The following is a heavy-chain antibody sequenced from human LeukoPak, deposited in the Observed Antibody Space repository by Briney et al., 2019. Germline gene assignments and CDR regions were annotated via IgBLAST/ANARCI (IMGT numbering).Heavy chain of an antibody. CDR1: GGSISSYY. CDR2: IYYSGST. Sequence: PSETLPLTCTVSGGSISSYYWSWIRQPPGKGLEWIGYIYYSGSTNYNPSLKSRVTISVDTSKNQFSLKLSSVTAADTAVYYCARHTYFGFDIWGQGTMVTVSS. D-gene: IGHD2/OR15-2a*01. CDR3: ARHTYFGFDI. V-gene: IGHV4-59*08. J-gene: IGHJ3*02.